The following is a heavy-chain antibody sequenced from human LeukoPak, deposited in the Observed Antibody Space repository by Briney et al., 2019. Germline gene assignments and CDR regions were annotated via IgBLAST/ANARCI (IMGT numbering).Heavy chain of an antibody. Sequence: SETLSLTCTVSGGSISSYYWSWMRQPPGKGLEWIGYIYYSGSTYYNPSLKSRVTISVDRSKNQFSLKLSSVTAADTAVYYCARVGSGYYSTYYYYMDVWGKGTTVTVSS. D-gene: IGHD3-22*01. V-gene: IGHV4-59*12. CDR2: IYYSGST. CDR1: GGSISSYY. J-gene: IGHJ6*03. CDR3: ARVGSGYYSTYYYYMDV.